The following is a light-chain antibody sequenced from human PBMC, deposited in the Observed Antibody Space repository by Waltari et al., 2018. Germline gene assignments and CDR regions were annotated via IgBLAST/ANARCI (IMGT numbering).Light chain of an antibody. CDR3: SSYAGSNYLV. Sequence: QSALTQPPSASGSPGQSVTISCTGTRSDIGAYKYVSRYQQHQGKAPKFIMFEVTKRPSGVPDRFSGSKSGITASLTISGLQPEDEADYYCSSYAGSNYLVFGGGTKLTVL. V-gene: IGLV2-8*01. CDR2: EVT. J-gene: IGLJ2*01. CDR1: RSDIGAYKY.